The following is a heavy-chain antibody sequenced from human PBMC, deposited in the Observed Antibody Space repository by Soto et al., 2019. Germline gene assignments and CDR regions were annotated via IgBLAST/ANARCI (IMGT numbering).Heavy chain of an antibody. D-gene: IGHD3-16*01. CDR2: ISWNSGSI. CDR3: AKATVPYTHPYAFDI. V-gene: IGHV3-9*01. Sequence: GGSLRLSCAASGFTFDDYAMHWVRQAPGKGLEWVSGISWNSGSIGYADSVRGRFTISRDNAKNSLYLQMNSLRAEDTALYYCAKATVPYTHPYAFDIWGQGTMVT. J-gene: IGHJ3*02. CDR1: GFTFDDYA.